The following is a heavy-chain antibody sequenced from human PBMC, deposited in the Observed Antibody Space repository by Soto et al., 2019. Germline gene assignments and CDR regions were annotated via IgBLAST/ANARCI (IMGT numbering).Heavy chain of an antibody. Sequence: ASVKVSCKASGYSFTKYHMHWVRQAPGQGLEWMGWINPGSGVTNQAQKFQGRVTMTRDTSITTTYMELNSLTPDDTAVYYCARVAGHKNARFDTWGQGAMVTVYS. J-gene: IGHJ4*02. CDR3: ARVAGHKNARFDT. CDR1: GYSFTKYH. CDR2: INPGSGVT. V-gene: IGHV1-2*02. D-gene: IGHD1-1*01.